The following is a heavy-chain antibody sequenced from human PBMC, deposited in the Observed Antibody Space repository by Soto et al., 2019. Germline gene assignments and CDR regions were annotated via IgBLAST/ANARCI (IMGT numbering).Heavy chain of an antibody. CDR3: AREVGYCSGGSCYYLDY. D-gene: IGHD2-15*01. CDR2: IYTSGRT. CDR1: GGSISSYY. V-gene: IGHV4-4*07. Sequence: QVQLQESGPGLVKPSETLSLTCTVSGGSISSYYWSWIRQPAVKGLEWIGRIYTSGRTTYNPALKSRVTMSGDTSKNQFALKLSSVTAADTAVYYCAREVGYCSGGSCYYLDYWGQGTLVTVSS. J-gene: IGHJ4*02.